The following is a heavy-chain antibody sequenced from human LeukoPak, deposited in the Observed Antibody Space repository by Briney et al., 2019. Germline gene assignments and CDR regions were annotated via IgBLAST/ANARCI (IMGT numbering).Heavy chain of an antibody. V-gene: IGHV5-10-1*01. CDR2: IDPSDSYT. D-gene: IGHD3-22*01. J-gene: IGHJ3*02. CDR1: GYSFTSYW. Sequence: GESLRISCKGSGYSFTSYWITWVRQMPGKGLEWMGKIDPSDSYTNYSPSLQGHVTISADKSISTAYLQWSSLKASDTAMYYCARIPLDSSGYYYAEDGFDIWGQGTMVTVSS. CDR3: ARIPLDSSGYYYAEDGFDI.